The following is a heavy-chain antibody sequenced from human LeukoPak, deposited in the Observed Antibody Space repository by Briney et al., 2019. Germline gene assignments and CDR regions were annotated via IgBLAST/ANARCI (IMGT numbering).Heavy chain of an antibody. Sequence: PGGSLRLSCAASGFTFDDYAMHWVRQAPGKGLEWVSGISWNSGSIGYADSVKGRFTISRDNAKNSLYLQMNSLRAEDTALYYCAKSRQIGIVGTFDYGGQGTLVTVSS. CDR1: GFTFDDYA. V-gene: IGHV3-9*01. J-gene: IGHJ4*02. CDR3: AKSRQIGIVGTFDY. CDR2: ISWNSGSI. D-gene: IGHD1-26*01.